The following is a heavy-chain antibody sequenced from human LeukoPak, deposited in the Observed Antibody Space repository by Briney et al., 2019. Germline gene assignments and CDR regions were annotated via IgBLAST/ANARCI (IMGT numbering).Heavy chain of an antibody. Sequence: PSETLSLTCTVSGDSINSNNYYWGWIRQPPGKGLEWIGEINHSGSTNYNPSLKSRVTISVDTSKNQFSLKLSSVTAADTAVYYCARGRSSSWYFYFDYWGQGTLVTVSS. CDR1: GDSINSNNYY. V-gene: IGHV4-39*07. D-gene: IGHD6-13*01. CDR2: INHSGST. J-gene: IGHJ4*02. CDR3: ARGRSSSWYFYFDY.